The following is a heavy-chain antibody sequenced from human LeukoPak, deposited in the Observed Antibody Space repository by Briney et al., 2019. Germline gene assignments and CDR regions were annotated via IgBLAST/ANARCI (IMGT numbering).Heavy chain of an antibody. CDR1: GDSVSINSAA. D-gene: IGHD2-8*01. Sequence: SQTLSLTCAISGDSVSINSAAWNWIRQSPSRGLEWLGRTYYRAKWYNDYAVSVKSRITINPDTSKNQFSLQLNSVTPEDTAVYYCAREMWCTNGVCYSGIDYWGQGTLVTVSS. CDR3: AREMWCTNGVCYSGIDY. CDR2: TYYRAKWYN. J-gene: IGHJ4*02. V-gene: IGHV6-1*01.